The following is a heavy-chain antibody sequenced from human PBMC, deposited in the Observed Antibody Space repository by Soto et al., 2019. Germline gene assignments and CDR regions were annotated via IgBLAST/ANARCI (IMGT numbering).Heavy chain of an antibody. CDR2: IYYSGST. CDR1: GDSISSGGYY. D-gene: IGHD3-22*01. CDR3: ARDGGSAYSSAFDI. J-gene: IGHJ3*02. V-gene: IGHV4-31*03. Sequence: PSETLSLPCTVSGDSISSGGYYYNWIRQHPGEGLEWIGYIYYSGSTYYNPSLKSRVTISIDTSKNQFSLKLTSVTAADTAVYYCARDGGSAYSSAFDIWGQGTMVTVSS.